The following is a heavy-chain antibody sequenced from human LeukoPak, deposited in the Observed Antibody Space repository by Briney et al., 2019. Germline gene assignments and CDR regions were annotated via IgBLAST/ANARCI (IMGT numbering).Heavy chain of an antibody. Sequence: SETLSLTCTVSGDSINNGHSYWSWIRQPAGEGLEWIGRISTSGYTSYNPSLKSRVSISLDKSNNQFSLNLTSVTAADTAVYYCAREAGATRFFDSWGQGTLVTVSS. CDR1: GDSINNGHSY. CDR2: ISTSGYT. J-gene: IGHJ4*02. CDR3: AREAGATRFFDS. V-gene: IGHV4-61*02. D-gene: IGHD1-26*01.